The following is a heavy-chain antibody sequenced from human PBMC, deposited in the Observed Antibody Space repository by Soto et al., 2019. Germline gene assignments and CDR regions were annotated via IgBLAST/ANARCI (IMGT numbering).Heavy chain of an antibody. V-gene: IGHV3-33*01. D-gene: IGHD6-19*01. Sequence: QVQLVESGGGVVQPGRSLRLSCAASGFTFSSYGMHWVRQAPGKGLEWVAVIWYDGSNKYYADSVKGRFTISRDNSKNTLYLKMNSMRAEDTAVYYCGSDSAVSGANQMDVWGQGTTVTVSS. CDR3: GSDSAVSGANQMDV. J-gene: IGHJ6*02. CDR1: GFTFSSYG. CDR2: IWYDGSNK.